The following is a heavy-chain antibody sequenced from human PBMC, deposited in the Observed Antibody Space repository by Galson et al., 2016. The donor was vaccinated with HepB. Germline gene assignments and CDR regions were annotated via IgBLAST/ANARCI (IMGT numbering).Heavy chain of an antibody. V-gene: IGHV3-74*01. CDR3: AREAPYLDAFDI. CDR2: IYWDASST. Sequence: SLRLSCAASGFSLRSYWMHWVRQAPGKGPLWVARIYWDASSTNYADSVKGRFTISRDNAQKTLYLQMSSLRAEDTAIYYCAREAPYLDAFDIWGRGTMVTVSS. J-gene: IGHJ3*02. D-gene: IGHD2-21*01. CDR1: GFSLRSYW.